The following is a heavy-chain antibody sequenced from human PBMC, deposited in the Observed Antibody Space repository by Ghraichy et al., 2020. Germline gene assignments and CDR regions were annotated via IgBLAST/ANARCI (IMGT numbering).Heavy chain of an antibody. J-gene: IGHJ4*02. CDR1: GGSISGYY. D-gene: IGHD5-24*01. CDR2: VHSRGAT. CDR3: ARLGLRNVDGIHYLEDY. V-gene: IGHV4-59*01. Sequence: SETLSLTCTVSGGSISGYYWGWIRQPPGKGLELIGYVHSRGATDYVPSLWGRVAISADTSKNKFVLKLNSVTAADTAVYYCARLGLRNVDGIHYLEDYWGQGTRVTVSS.